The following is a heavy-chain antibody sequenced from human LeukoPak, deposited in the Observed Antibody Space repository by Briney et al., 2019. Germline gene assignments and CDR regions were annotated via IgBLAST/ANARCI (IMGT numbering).Heavy chain of an antibody. Sequence: SETLSLTCTVSGGSISSYYWSWIRQPPGKGLEWIGYIYYSGSTNYNPSLKSRVTISVDTSKNQFSLKLSSVTAADTAVYYCARVGRITMVRGVIEQFDYWGQGTLVTVSS. D-gene: IGHD3-10*01. V-gene: IGHV4-59*12. CDR1: GGSISSYY. CDR2: IYYSGST. J-gene: IGHJ4*02. CDR3: ARVGRITMVRGVIEQFDY.